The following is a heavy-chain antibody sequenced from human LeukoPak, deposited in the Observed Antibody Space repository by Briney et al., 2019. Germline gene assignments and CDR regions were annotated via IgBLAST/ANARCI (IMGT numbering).Heavy chain of an antibody. V-gene: IGHV4-39*01. Sequence: SETLSLTCTVSGGSISSSSSYWGWIRQPPGQGLEWIGSIYYSGNTYYNPSLKSRVTISVDTSKNQFSLKLSSVTAADTAVYYCAKHAGAFYYFGYWGQGTLVTVSS. CDR2: IYYSGNT. J-gene: IGHJ4*02. CDR1: GGSISSSSSY. CDR3: AKHAGAFYYFGY. D-gene: IGHD1-26*01.